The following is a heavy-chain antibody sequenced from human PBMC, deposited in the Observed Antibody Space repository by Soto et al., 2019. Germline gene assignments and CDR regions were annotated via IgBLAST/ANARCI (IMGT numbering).Heavy chain of an antibody. CDR3: ARALHGGY. Sequence: GGSLRLSCAASGFTFSSYAMSWVRQAPGKGLEWVSAISGSGSTIYYADSVKGRFTIPRDNAKNSLYLQMNSLRAEDTAVYHCARALHGGYWGQGTLVTVSS. V-gene: IGHV3-23*01. J-gene: IGHJ4*02. CDR2: ISGSGSTI. D-gene: IGHD3-10*01. CDR1: GFTFSSYA.